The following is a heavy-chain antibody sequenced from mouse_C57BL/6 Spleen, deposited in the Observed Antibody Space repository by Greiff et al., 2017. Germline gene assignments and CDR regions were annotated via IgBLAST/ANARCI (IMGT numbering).Heavy chain of an antibody. Sequence: QVQLQQPGAELVKPGASVKLSCKASGYTFTSYWMHWVKQRPGRGLEWIGRIDPNSGGTKYNEKFKSKATLTVDKPSSTAYMQLSSLTSEDSAVEYCARPYYYGSSYAMDYWGQGTSVTVSS. CDR2: IDPNSGGT. CDR3: ARPYYYGSSYAMDY. V-gene: IGHV1-72*01. D-gene: IGHD1-1*01. J-gene: IGHJ4*01. CDR1: GYTFTSYW.